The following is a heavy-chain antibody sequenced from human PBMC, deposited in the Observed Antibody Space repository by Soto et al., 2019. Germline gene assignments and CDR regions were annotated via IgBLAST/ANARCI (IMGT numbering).Heavy chain of an antibody. D-gene: IGHD3-9*01. V-gene: IGHV3-23*01. CDR3: AKDHYDILTGYWEVYYYYYMDV. Sequence: GGSLRLSCAASGFTFSSYAMSWVRQAPGKGLEWVSAISGSGGSTYYADSVKGRFTISRDNSKNTLYLQMNSLRAEDTAVYYCAKDHYDILTGYWEVYYYYYMDVWGKGTTVTVSS. J-gene: IGHJ6*03. CDR2: ISGSGGST. CDR1: GFTFSSYA.